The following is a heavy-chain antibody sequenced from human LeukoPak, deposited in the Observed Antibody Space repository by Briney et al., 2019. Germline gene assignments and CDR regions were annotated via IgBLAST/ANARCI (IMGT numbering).Heavy chain of an antibody. CDR2: INPNSGGT. D-gene: IGHD7-27*01. CDR3: ARGRERLTGNWFDP. CDR1: GYTFTGYY. Sequence: ASVKVSCKASGYTFTGYYMHWVRQAPGQGLEWMGWINPNSGGTKYAQKFQGRVTMTRDTSISTAYMELSRLRSDDTAVYYCARGRERLTGNWFDPWGQGTLVTVSS. J-gene: IGHJ5*02. V-gene: IGHV1-2*02.